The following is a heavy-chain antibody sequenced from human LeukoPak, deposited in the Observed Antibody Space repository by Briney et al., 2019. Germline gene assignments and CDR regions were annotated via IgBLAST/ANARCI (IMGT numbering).Heavy chain of an antibody. CDR3: ASRFEWLSSFDY. Sequence: GRSLRLSCAASGFTFSNYAMHWVRQAPGKGLEWVALISHDGSSEYYGDSMKGRFTISRDNSRNTFHLQMNSLRAEDTAVYYCASRFEWLSSFDYWGQGTLVTVSS. D-gene: IGHD3-3*01. CDR2: ISHDGSSE. V-gene: IGHV3-30*03. CDR1: GFTFSNYA. J-gene: IGHJ4*02.